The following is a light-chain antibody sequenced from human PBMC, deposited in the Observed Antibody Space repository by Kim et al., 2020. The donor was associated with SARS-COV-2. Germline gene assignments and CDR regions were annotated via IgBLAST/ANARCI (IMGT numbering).Light chain of an antibody. CDR2: GAS. CDR1: QSISSF. CDR3: QQRSNWPPLT. J-gene: IGKJ4*01. Sequence: EIVLTQSTATLSLSPGERATLSCRVSQSISSFLGWYQQKPGQAPRLLIYGASNRATGIPARFSGSGSGIDFTLTISSLEPEDFAVYYCQQRSNWPPLTFGGGTKVDIK. V-gene: IGKV3-11*01.